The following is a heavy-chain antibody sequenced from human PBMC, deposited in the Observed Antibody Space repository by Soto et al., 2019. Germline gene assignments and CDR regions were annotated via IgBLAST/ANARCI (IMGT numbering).Heavy chain of an antibody. D-gene: IGHD1-26*01. Sequence: ASVKVSCKASGYTFTSYGISWVRQAPGQGLERMGWISAYNGNTNYAQKLQGRVTMSTDTSTSTAYMELRSLRSDDTAVYHCGRSVGLSYGMDVWGQGTKVTVSS. CDR3: GRSVGLSYGMDV. V-gene: IGHV1-18*01. CDR2: ISAYNGNT. CDR1: GYTFTSYG. J-gene: IGHJ6*02.